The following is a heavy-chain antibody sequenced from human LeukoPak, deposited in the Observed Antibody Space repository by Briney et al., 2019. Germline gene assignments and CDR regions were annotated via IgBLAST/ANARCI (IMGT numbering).Heavy chain of an antibody. CDR2: INHSGST. J-gene: IGHJ4*02. CDR1: GGSSSGYY. Sequence: SETLPLTCAVYGGSSSGYYWSWIRQPPGKGLEWIGEINHSGSTNYNPSLKSRVTISVDTSKNQFSLKLSSVTAADTAVYYCARGPLRGYCSGGSCYSGLFDYWGQGTLVTVSS. V-gene: IGHV4-34*01. CDR3: ARGPLRGYCSGGSCYSGLFDY. D-gene: IGHD2-15*01.